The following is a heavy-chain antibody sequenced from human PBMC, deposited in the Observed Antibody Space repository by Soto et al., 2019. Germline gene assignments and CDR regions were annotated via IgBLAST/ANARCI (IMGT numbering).Heavy chain of an antibody. J-gene: IGHJ4*02. CDR2: IYYSGST. V-gene: IGHV4-59*08. CDR3: ARSYDILTGYYTHFPYRFDY. D-gene: IGHD3-9*01. CDR1: GGSISSYY. Sequence: PSETLSLTCTVSGGSISSYYWSWIRQPPGKGLEWIGYIYYSGSTNYNPSLKSRVTISVDTSKDQFSLKLSSVTAADTAVYYCARSYDILTGYYTHFPYRFDYWGQGTLVTVSS.